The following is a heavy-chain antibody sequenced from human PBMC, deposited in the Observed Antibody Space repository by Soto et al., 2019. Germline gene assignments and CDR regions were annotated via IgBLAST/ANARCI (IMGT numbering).Heavy chain of an antibody. D-gene: IGHD4-17*01. Sequence: SETLSLTCTVSGCSISSSSYYWGWIRQPPGKGLEWIGSIYYSGSTYYNPSLKSRVTISVDTSKNQFSLKLSSVTAADTAVYYCARQGGDYVSWFDPWGQGTQVTVSS. J-gene: IGHJ5*02. V-gene: IGHV4-39*01. CDR1: GCSISSSSYY. CDR2: IYYSGST. CDR3: ARQGGDYVSWFDP.